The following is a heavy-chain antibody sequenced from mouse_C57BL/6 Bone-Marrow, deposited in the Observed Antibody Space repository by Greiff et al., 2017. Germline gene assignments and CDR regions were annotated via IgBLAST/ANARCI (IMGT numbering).Heavy chain of an antibody. CDR1: GYTFTSYW. D-gene: IGHD4-1*02. J-gene: IGHJ3*01. CDR3: VLNWDVAY. CDR2: IDPSDSYT. V-gene: IGHV1-50*01. Sequence: QVQLQQPGAELVKPGASVKLSCKASGYTFTSYWMQWVKQRPGQGLEWIGEIDPSDSYTNYNQKFKGKATLTVDTSSSTAYMQLSSLTSEDSAVYYCVLNWDVAYWGQGTLVTVSA.